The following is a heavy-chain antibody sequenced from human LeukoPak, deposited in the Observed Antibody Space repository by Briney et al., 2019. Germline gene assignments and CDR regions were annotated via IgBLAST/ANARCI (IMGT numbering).Heavy chain of an antibody. D-gene: IGHD6-19*01. V-gene: IGHV4-4*02. CDR1: GGSISSSNW. Sequence: SETLSLTCAVSGGSISSSNWWSWVRQPPGKGLEWIGEIYHSGSTNYNPSLKSRVTISVDKSKNQFSLKLSSVTAADTAVYYCARGLPNPPPKQWLVKLYYYGMDVWGEGTTVTVSS. CDR3: ARGLPNPPPKQWLVKLYYYGMDV. CDR2: IYHSGST. J-gene: IGHJ6*04.